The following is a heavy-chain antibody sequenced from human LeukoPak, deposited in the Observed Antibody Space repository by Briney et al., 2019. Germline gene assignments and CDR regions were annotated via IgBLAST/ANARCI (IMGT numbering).Heavy chain of an antibody. V-gene: IGHV4-59*01. CDR2: IYYSGST. CDR3: ARAPNYGDPIDY. CDR1: GGSISNYY. D-gene: IGHD4-17*01. J-gene: IGHJ4*02. Sequence: SETLSLTCTVSGGSISNYYWSWIRQPPGKGLEWIGYIYYSGSTNYNPSLKSRVTISVDTSKNQFSLKLNSVTAADTAVYYCARAPNYGDPIDYWGQGTLVTASS.